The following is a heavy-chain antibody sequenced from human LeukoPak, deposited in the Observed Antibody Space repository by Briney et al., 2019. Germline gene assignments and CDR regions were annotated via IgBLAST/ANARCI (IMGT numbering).Heavy chain of an antibody. CDR2: IYYSGST. Sequence: SETLSLTCTVSGGSISSYYWSWIRQPPGKGLEWIGYIYYSGSTNYNPSLKSRVTISVDTSKNQFSLKLSSVTAADTAVYYCARLGYSSGWYYFDYWGQGTLVTVSS. CDR3: ARLGYSSGWYYFDY. CDR1: GGSISSYY. V-gene: IGHV4-59*08. J-gene: IGHJ4*02. D-gene: IGHD6-19*01.